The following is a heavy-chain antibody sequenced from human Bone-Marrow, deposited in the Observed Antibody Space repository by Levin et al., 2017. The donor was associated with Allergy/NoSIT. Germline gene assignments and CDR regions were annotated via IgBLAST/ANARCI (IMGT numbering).Heavy chain of an antibody. V-gene: IGHV3-23*01. D-gene: IGHD6-19*01. CDR2: LNGNGGNT. CDR3: AKGGGSGWYQADWYFDL. J-gene: IGHJ2*01. Sequence: GGSLRLSCAASGFTFSSYAMTWVRQAPGKGLEWVSALNGNGGNTYYADSVKGRFTISRDNSQSTLYLQMYSLRVEDTAVYFCAKGGGSGWYQADWYFDLWGRGTLVTVSS. CDR1: GFTFSSYA.